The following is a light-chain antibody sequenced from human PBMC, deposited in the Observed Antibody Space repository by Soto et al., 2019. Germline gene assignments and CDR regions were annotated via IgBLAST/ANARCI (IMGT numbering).Light chain of an antibody. V-gene: IGKV3-20*01. CDR2: GAS. Sequence: IVLTQSPGTLSLSPGERATLSCRASQTVSGSYLAWYQHKPGQAPRLLIHGASTRATGIPDRFSGSGSGKDFNLTISRLEPEDCVVYYCQHNGNSAYNFGQGTKVDIK. CDR3: QHNGNSAYN. CDR1: QTVSGSY. J-gene: IGKJ2*01.